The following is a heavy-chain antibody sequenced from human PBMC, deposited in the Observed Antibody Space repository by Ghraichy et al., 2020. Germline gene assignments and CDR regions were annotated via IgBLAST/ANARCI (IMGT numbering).Heavy chain of an antibody. CDR2: IITIFGTA. J-gene: IGHJ6*02. CDR1: GGTFSSYA. D-gene: IGHD2-8*01. V-gene: IGHV1-69*13. CDR3: ARNPPNPPFPRSYYYYGMDV. Sequence: SVKVSCKASGGTFSSYAISWVRQAPGQGLEWMGGIITIFGTANYAQKFQGRVTITADESTSTAYMELSSLSSEDTAVYYCARNPPNPPFPRSYYYYGMDVWGQGTTVTVSS.